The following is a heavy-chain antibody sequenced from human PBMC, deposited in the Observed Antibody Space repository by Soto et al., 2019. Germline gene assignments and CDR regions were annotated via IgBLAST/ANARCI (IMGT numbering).Heavy chain of an antibody. J-gene: IGHJ5*02. CDR3: ARHTSQYCTSTSCYYNWFDP. V-gene: IGHV4-39*01. CDR2: IYYSGST. CDR1: GGSISSTIYY. Sequence: SETLSLTCTVSGGSISSTIYYWGWIRQPPGKGLEWIGSIYYSGSTYYNPSLKSRVTISVDTSKNQFSLKLSSVTAADTALYYCARHTSQYCTSTSCYYNWFDPWGQGTLVTVSS. D-gene: IGHD2-2*01.